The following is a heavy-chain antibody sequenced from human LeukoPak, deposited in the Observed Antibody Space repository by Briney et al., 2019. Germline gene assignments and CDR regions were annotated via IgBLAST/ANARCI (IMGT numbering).Heavy chain of an antibody. V-gene: IGHV4-59*08. J-gene: IGHJ3*01. CDR1: GGSISTYY. CDR2: MYYSGST. D-gene: IGHD4-17*01. CDR3: ARHAGDYGEVFDV. Sequence: SETLSLTCTVSGGSISTYYWSWIRQPPGKGLEWIGYMYYSGSTNYNPSLKSRLTTSFDTSKNQFSLKLSSVTAADTAVYYCARHAGDYGEVFDVWGQGTTVTVSS.